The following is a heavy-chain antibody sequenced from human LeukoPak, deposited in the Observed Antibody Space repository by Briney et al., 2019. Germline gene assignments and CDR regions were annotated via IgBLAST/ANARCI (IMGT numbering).Heavy chain of an antibody. CDR1: GYSISSGYY. D-gene: IGHD3-22*01. J-gene: IGHJ4*02. V-gene: IGHV4-38-2*02. CDR2: IYHSGST. Sequence: PSETLSLTCAVSGYSISSGYYWGWIRQPLGKGLEWIGSIYHSGSTYYNPSLKSRVTISVDTSKNQFSLKLSSVTAADTAVYYCARDTSGYYSPFGYWGQGTLVTVSS. CDR3: ARDTSGYYSPFGY.